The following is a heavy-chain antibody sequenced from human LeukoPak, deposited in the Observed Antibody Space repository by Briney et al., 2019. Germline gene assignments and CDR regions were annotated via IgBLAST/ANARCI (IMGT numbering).Heavy chain of an antibody. CDR3: ARNAAAAGTGYYYYGMDV. V-gene: IGHV1-2*02. J-gene: IGHJ6*02. CDR1: GYTFTGYY. D-gene: IGHD6-13*01. Sequence: GASVKVPCKASGYTFTGYYMHWVRQAPGQGLEWMGWINPNSGGTNYAQKFQGRVTMTRDTSISTAYMELSRLRSDDTAVYYCARNAAAAGTGYYYYGMDVWGQGTTVTVSS. CDR2: INPNSGGT.